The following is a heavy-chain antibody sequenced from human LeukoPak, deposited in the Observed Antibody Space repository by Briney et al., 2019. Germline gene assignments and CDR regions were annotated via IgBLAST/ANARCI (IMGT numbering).Heavy chain of an antibody. CDR2: IIPIFGTA. CDR3: ARGRTRIITIFGVPAEDAFDI. Sequence: ASVKVSCKASGGTFSSYAISWVRQAPGQGLEWMGGIIPIFGTANYAQKFQGRVTITADESTSTAYMELSSLRSEDTAVYYCARGRTRIITIFGVPAEDAFDIWGQGTMVTVSS. D-gene: IGHD3-3*01. J-gene: IGHJ3*02. V-gene: IGHV1-69*01. CDR1: GGTFSSYA.